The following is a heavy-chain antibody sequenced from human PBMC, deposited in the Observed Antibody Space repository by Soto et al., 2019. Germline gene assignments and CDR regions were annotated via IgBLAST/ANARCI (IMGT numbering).Heavy chain of an antibody. J-gene: IGHJ6*02. D-gene: IGHD3-10*01. CDR3: ARDERWVVRGFIIPTPYYYVMDV. V-gene: IGHV1-18*01. Sequence: ASVKVSCKASGYTFTSYGISWVRQAPGQGLEWMGWISAYNGNTNYAQKLQGRVTMTTDTSTSTAYMELRSLRSDDTAVYYCARDERWVVRGFIIPTPYYYVMDVWGQGTTVTVSS. CDR1: GYTFTSYG. CDR2: ISAYNGNT.